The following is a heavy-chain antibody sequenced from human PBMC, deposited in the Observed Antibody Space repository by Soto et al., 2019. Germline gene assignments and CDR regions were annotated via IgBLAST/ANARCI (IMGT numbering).Heavy chain of an antibody. Sequence: LRLSCAASGFTFRSYSMNWVRQSPGKGLEWVSYISSSSSTTYYADSVKGRFTISRDNARNSLYLQMNSLRDEDTALYYCARGVVGGTTDWGQGTLVTVSS. CDR3: ARGVVGGTTD. D-gene: IGHD1-26*01. J-gene: IGHJ4*02. V-gene: IGHV3-48*02. CDR1: GFTFRSYS. CDR2: ISSSSSTT.